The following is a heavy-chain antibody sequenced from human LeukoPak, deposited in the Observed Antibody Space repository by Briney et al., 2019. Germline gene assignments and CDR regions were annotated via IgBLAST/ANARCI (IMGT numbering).Heavy chain of an antibody. V-gene: IGHV4-4*07. Sequence: SETLSLTCTVSGGSISSYYWSWIRQPPGKGLEWIGRIYTSGSTNYNPSLKSRVTMSVDTSKNQFSLKLSSVTAADTAVYYCAREKSPYYYYYMDVWGKGTTVTVSS. J-gene: IGHJ6*03. CDR1: GGSISSYY. CDR2: IYTSGST. CDR3: AREKSPYYYYYMDV.